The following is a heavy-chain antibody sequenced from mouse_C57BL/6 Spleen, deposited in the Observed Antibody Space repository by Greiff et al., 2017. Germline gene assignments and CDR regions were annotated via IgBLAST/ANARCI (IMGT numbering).Heavy chain of an antibody. CDR1: GFTFSSYA. J-gene: IGHJ3*01. CDR2: ISAGDSYT. Sequence: EVKLVESGGGLVKPGGSLKLSCAASGFTFSSYAMPWVRQTPEKRLEWVATISAGDSYTYYPHNVKGRFTISRDNAKNNRYLQMSQLKSEYTAMYYCARGISGFAYWGQGTLVTVSA. V-gene: IGHV5-4*03. CDR3: ARGISGFAY. D-gene: IGHD3-2*02.